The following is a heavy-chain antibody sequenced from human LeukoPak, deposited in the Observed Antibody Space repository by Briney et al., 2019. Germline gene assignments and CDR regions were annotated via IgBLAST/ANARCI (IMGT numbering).Heavy chain of an antibody. CDR2: IYYSGST. D-gene: IGHD3-3*01. V-gene: IGHV4-59*01. CDR1: GGSISSYY. Sequence: SETLSLTCTVSGGSISSYYWSWIRQPPGKGLEWIGYIYYSGSTNYNPSLKSRVTISVDTSKNQFSLKLSSVTAADTAVYYCARLWSGCYRYMDVWGKGTTVTVSS. CDR3: ARLWSGCYRYMDV. J-gene: IGHJ6*03.